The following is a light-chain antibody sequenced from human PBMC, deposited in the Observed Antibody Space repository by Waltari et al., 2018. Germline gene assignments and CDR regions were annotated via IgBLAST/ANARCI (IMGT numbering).Light chain of an antibody. Sequence: SYVLTQPPSESVAPGQTASITCGGDNIGSKRVHWYQQKPGQAPVVVIYHDNDRPAGIPGRFSVSNAGNTATLTISRVEAGDEADYYCQVWDRSPDNRVVGGGTKLTVL. CDR3: QVWDRSPDNRV. J-gene: IGLJ2*01. CDR1: NIGSKR. V-gene: IGLV3-21*04. CDR2: HDN.